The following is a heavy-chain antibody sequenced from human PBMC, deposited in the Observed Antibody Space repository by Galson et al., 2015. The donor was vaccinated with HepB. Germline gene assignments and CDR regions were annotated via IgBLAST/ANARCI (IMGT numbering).Heavy chain of an antibody. CDR2: IRSKTTNYAT. D-gene: IGHD6-19*01. J-gene: IGHJ4*02. CDR1: GFTFSGSA. V-gene: IGHV3-73*01. CDR3: TRLGDFSGYSSR. Sequence: ASGFTFSGSAIHWVRLASGKGPEWVGRIRSKTTNYATSYVPSLKGRFTISRDDSKNMAYLHIKSLKTEDTAVYYCTRLGDFSGYSSRWGQGTLVTVSA.